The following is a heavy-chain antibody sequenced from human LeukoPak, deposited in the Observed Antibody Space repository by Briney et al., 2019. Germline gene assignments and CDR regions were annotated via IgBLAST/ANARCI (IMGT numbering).Heavy chain of an antibody. Sequence: GGSLRLSCAASGFTFDDYAMHWVRQAPGKGLEWVSGISWNSGSIGYADSVKGRFTISRDNAKNSLYLQMNSLRAEDTALYYCAKDMYYYDSRVVAFDIWGQGTMVTVSS. CDR1: GFTFDDYA. CDR3: AKDMYYYDSRVVAFDI. CDR2: ISWNSGSI. J-gene: IGHJ3*02. V-gene: IGHV3-9*01. D-gene: IGHD3-22*01.